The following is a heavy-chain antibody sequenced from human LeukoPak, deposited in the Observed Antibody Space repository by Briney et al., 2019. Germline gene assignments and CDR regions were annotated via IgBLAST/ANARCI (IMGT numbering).Heavy chain of an antibody. J-gene: IGHJ5*02. CDR1: GGSFSGYY. D-gene: IGHD3-22*01. Sequence: SETLSLTCAVYGGSFSGYYWSWIRQPPGKGLEWIGEINHSGSTNYNPSLKSRVTISVDTSKNQFSLKLSSVTAADTAVYYCARGILYYYDSSGYPSNWFDPWGQGTLVTVSS. CDR2: INHSGST. CDR3: ARGILYYYDSSGYPSNWFDP. V-gene: IGHV4-34*01.